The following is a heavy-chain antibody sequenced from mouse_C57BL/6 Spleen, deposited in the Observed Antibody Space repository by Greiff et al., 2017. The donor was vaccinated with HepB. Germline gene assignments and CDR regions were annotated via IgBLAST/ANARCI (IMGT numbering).Heavy chain of an antibody. CDR2: ISDGGSYT. J-gene: IGHJ4*01. CDR3: ARERGAYDSYAMDY. V-gene: IGHV5-4*01. D-gene: IGHD2-12*01. Sequence: DVKLVESGGGLVKPGGSLKLSCAASGFTFSSYAMSWVRQTPEKRLEWVATISDGGSYTYYPDNVKGRFTISRDNAKNNLYLQMSHLKSEVTAMYYCARERGAYDSYAMDYWGQGTSVTVSS. CDR1: GFTFSSYA.